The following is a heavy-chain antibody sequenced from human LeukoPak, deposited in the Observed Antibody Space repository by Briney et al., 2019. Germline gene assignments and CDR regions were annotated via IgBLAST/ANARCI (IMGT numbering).Heavy chain of an antibody. V-gene: IGHV4-34*01. CDR2: INHSGST. Sequence: PSETLSLTCAVYGGSFSGYYWSWIRQPPGKGLEWIGEINHSGSTNCNPSLKSRVTISVDTSKNQFSLKLSSVTAADTAVYYCARVIGTTYYYGSGSLDPWGQGTLVTVSS. D-gene: IGHD3-10*01. CDR3: ARVIGTTYYYGSGSLDP. J-gene: IGHJ5*02. CDR1: GGSFSGYY.